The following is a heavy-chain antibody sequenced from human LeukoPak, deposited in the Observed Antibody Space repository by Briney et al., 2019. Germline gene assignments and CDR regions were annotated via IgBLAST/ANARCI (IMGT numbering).Heavy chain of an antibody. CDR1: GGSISSSSYY. V-gene: IGHV4-39*07. CDR3: AKAREFSSSSGGAYYFDY. Sequence: PSETLSLTCTVSGGSISSSSYYWGWIRQPPGKGLEWIGSIYYSGSTYYNPSLKSRVTISVDTSKNQFSLKLSSVTAADTALYYCAKAREFSSSSGGAYYFDYWGQGTLVTVSS. D-gene: IGHD6-6*01. J-gene: IGHJ4*02. CDR2: IYYSGST.